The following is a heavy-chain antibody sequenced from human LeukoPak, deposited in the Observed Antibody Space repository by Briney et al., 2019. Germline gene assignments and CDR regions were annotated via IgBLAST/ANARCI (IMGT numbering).Heavy chain of an antibody. J-gene: IGHJ3*02. V-gene: IGHV6-1*01. CDR1: GDSVSINSAA. CDR2: TYYRSKWYN. CDR3: ARAPNRGFNPSHAFDI. Sequence: SQTLSLTCAISGDSVSINSAAWNWIRQSPSRGLEWLGRTYYRSKWYNDYAVSVKSRITINPDTSKNQFSPQLNSVTPEATAVYYCARAPNRGFNPSHAFDIWGQGTMVTVSS. D-gene: IGHD7-27*01.